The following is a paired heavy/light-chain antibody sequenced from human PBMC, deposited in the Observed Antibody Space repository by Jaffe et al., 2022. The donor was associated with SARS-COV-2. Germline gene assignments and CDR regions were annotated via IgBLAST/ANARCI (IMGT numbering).Light chain of an antibody. Sequence: SYELTQPPSVSVSPGQTARITCSGDALPKQYAYWYQQKPGQAPVLVIYKDSERPSGIPERFSGSSSGTTVTLTISGVQAEDEADYYCQSADSSGTPPWVFGGGTKLTVL. CDR3: QSADSSGTPPWV. J-gene: IGLJ3*02. CDR2: KDS. CDR1: ALPKQY. V-gene: IGLV3-25*03.
Heavy chain of an antibody. V-gene: IGHV1-18*01. Sequence: QVQLVQSGAEVKKPGASVKVSCKASGYTFTSYGISWVRQAPGQGLEWMGWISAYNGNTNYAQKLQGRVTMTTDTSTSTAYMELRSLRSDDTAVYYCARGVYCSGGSCYFRDYYYYGMDVWGQGTTVTVSS. CDR2: ISAYNGNT. J-gene: IGHJ6*02. CDR3: ARGVYCSGGSCYFRDYYYYGMDV. CDR1: GYTFTSYG. D-gene: IGHD2-15*01.